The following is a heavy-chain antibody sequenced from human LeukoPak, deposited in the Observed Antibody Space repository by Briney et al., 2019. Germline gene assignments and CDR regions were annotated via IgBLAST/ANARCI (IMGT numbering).Heavy chain of an antibody. Sequence: GASGKVSCKASGYTFTGYYMHWVRQAPGQGLEWMGLINPNGGGTNYAQKVQGRVTLTMATSISTDYMDLSRLRCDDTAVYYCARKPGSDILTGYLIDYWGQAPLVTVSS. V-gene: IGHV1-2*02. D-gene: IGHD3-9*01. CDR3: ARKPGSDILTGYLIDY. J-gene: IGHJ4*02. CDR2: INPNGGGT. CDR1: GYTFTGYY.